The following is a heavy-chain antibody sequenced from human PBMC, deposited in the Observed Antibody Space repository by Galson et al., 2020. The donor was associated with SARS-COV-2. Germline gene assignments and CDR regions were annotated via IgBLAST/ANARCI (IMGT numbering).Heavy chain of an antibody. Sequence: GEALKISCAASEFTFSDYYMSWSRQPPEKGLEWGSYISSSGNTKYYADPVKGRFTISRKNAKNSLYLQMNSLRDEDTAVYYCARAGLNYYDSPRPLDYWGPGTLVIVSS. CDR3: ARAGLNYYDSPRPLDY. CDR1: EFTFSDYY. D-gene: IGHD3-22*01. V-gene: IGHV3-11*01. J-gene: IGHJ4*02. CDR2: ISSSGNTK.